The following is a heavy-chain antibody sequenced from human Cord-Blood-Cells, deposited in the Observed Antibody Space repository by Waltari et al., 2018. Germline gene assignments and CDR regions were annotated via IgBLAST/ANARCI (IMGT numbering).Heavy chain of an antibody. V-gene: IGHV4-38-2*02. Sequence: QVQLQESGPGLVKPSATLSLTCTVSGYSISSGYYWGWIRQHPGKGLEWIGSIYHSGSTYYNPSLKSRVTISVDTSKNQFSLKLSSVTAADTAVYYCARDRNSYYYYYYGMDVWGQGTTVTVSS. CDR3: ARDRNSYYYYYYGMDV. CDR2: IYHSGST. J-gene: IGHJ6*02. D-gene: IGHD1-7*01. CDR1: GYSISSGYY.